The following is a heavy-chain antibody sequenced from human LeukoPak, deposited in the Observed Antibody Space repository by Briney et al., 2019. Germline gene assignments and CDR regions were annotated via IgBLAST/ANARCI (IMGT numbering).Heavy chain of an antibody. CDR1: GGSISSYY. Sequence: PSETLSLTRTVSGGSISSYYWSWIRQPAGKGLEWIGRIYSSGSTNYNPSLKSRVTMSVDTSKNQFSLKLSSVTAADTAVYYCARDLLRCTNGVCILDYRGQGTLVTVSS. V-gene: IGHV4-4*07. J-gene: IGHJ4*02. CDR3: ARDLLRCTNGVCILDY. D-gene: IGHD2-8*01. CDR2: IYSSGST.